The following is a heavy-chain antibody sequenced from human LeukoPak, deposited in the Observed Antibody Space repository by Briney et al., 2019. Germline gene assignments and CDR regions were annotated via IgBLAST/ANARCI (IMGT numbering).Heavy chain of an antibody. CDR3: ARGGTVQGSEYFQH. V-gene: IGHV4-61*02. J-gene: IGHJ1*01. CDR2: IYTSGST. CDR1: GGPISSGSYY. Sequence: SETLSLTCTVSGGPISSGSYYWSWIRQPAGKGLEWIGRIYTSGSTNYNPPLKSRVTISVDTSKNQFSLKLSSVTAADTAVYYCARGGTVQGSEYFQHWGQGTLVTVSS. D-gene: IGHD3-16*01.